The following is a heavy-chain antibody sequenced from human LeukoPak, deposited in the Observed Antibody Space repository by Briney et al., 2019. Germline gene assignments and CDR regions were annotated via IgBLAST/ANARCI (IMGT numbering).Heavy chain of an antibody. J-gene: IGHJ6*03. CDR2: ISAYNGNT. CDR1: GYTFTSYG. V-gene: IGHV1-18*01. Sequence: ASVKVSCKASGYTFTSYGISWVRQAPGQGLEWMGWISAYNGNTNYAQKLQGRVTMTTDTSTSTAYMGLRSLRSDDTAVYYCARAGDSGAYYYYMDVWGKGTTVTVSS. CDR3: ARAGDSGAYYYYMDV. D-gene: IGHD5-12*01.